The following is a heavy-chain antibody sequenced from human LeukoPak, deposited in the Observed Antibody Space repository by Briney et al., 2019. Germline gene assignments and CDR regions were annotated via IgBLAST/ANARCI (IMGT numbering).Heavy chain of an antibody. CDR1: GFTLSRYT. CDR2: IGSGSGFI. Sequence: GGSLRLSCAVSGFTLSRYTMNWVRQAPGKGLEWVSSIGSGSGFIFSADSVKGRFTISRDNTKNSLYLQMNSLRVEDTAVYYCARVAGESRDYWGQGTLVTVSS. D-gene: IGHD3-10*01. J-gene: IGHJ4*02. V-gene: IGHV3-21*01. CDR3: ARVAGESRDY.